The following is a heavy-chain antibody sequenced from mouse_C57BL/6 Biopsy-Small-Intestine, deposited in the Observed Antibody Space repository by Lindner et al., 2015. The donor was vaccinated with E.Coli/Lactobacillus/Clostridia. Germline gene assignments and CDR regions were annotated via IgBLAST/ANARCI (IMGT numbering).Heavy chain of an antibody. CDR1: GYTFSSHW. V-gene: IGHV1-56*01. D-gene: IGHD2-4*01. Sequence: VQLQESGPEVVRPGASVKISCKTTGYTFSSHWVQWVRQRPGQGLEWIGEIFPGSGSSDFNEKFEGKATLTVDIASSTAYMQLSSLTSEDSAVYFCARIYYDYLYYFDYWGQGTTLTVSS. CDR2: IFPGSGSS. CDR3: ARIYYDYLYYFDY. J-gene: IGHJ2*01.